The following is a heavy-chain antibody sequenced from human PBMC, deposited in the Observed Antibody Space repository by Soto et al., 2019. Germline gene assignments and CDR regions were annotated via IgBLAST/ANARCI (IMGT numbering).Heavy chain of an antibody. CDR2: ISSNGGST. J-gene: IGHJ4*02. Sequence: EVQLVESGEGLVQPGGSLRLSCAASGFTFSSYAMHWVRQAPGKGLEYVSAISSNGGSTYYADSVKGRFTISRDNSKNTLYLQMGSLRAGDMAVYYCARVGYCSSTSCYTGGLDYWGQGTLVTVSS. V-gene: IGHV3-64*02. CDR1: GFTFSSYA. CDR3: ARVGYCSSTSCYTGGLDY. D-gene: IGHD2-2*02.